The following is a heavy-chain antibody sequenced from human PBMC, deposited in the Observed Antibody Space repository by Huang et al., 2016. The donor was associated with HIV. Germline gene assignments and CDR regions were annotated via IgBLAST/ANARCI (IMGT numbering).Heavy chain of an antibody. Sequence: QVQLRQWGAGLVKPSETLSLTCAVYGGSFSGDYWTWIRQSPGKGLERIGEINHIGKTNYRPFVKGRVTIANDTAKNQFSLQLTSVSAADTGVYFCAREKAADSAWYGVYYFDYWGEGALVTVTS. CDR3: AREKAADSAWYGVYYFDY. J-gene: IGHJ4*02. CDR2: INHIGKT. CDR1: GGSFSGDY. V-gene: IGHV4-34*01. D-gene: IGHD6-19*01.